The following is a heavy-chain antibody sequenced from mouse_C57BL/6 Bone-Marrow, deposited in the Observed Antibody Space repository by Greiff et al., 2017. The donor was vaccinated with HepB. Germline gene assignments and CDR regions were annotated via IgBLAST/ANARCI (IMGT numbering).Heavy chain of an antibody. CDR3: ARIYYGNYGYSMDY. J-gene: IGHJ4*01. D-gene: IGHD2-1*01. CDR1: GYTFTDYN. Sequence: VQLKESGPELVKPGASVKIPCKASGYTFTDYNMDWVKQSHGKSLEWIGDINPNNGGTINNQKFKGKATLTVDKSSSTAYMELRSLTSEDTAFYYCARIYYGNYGYSMDYWGQGTSVTVSS. CDR2: INPNNGGT. V-gene: IGHV1-18*01.